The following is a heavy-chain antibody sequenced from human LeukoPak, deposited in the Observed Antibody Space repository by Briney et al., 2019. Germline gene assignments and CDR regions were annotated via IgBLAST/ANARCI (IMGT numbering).Heavy chain of an antibody. Sequence: RAGGSLRLSCAASGFTFSSYTMNWVRQAPGKGLEWVSYISSRSRTIYYADSVKGRFTISRDNAKNSLYLQMNSLRAEDTAVYYCARDEYYYDSSGYFFPGGLHYWGQGTLVIVSS. J-gene: IGHJ4*02. D-gene: IGHD3-22*01. CDR2: ISSRSRTI. CDR1: GFTFSSYT. V-gene: IGHV3-48*01. CDR3: ARDEYYYDSSGYFFPGGLHY.